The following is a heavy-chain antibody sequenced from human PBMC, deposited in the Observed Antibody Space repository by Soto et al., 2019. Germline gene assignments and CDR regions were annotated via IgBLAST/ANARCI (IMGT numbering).Heavy chain of an antibody. CDR2: IYSGGST. J-gene: IGHJ4*02. V-gene: IGHV3-53*04. D-gene: IGHD2-15*01. Sequence: RGSLRLSCAASGFTVSSNYMSWVRQAPGKGLEWVSVIYSGGSTYYADSVKGRFTISRHNSKNTLYLQMNSLRAEDTAVYYCARDSCSRGTCYSDYWGQGTLVTVSS. CDR3: ARDSCSRGTCYSDY. CDR1: GFTVSSNY.